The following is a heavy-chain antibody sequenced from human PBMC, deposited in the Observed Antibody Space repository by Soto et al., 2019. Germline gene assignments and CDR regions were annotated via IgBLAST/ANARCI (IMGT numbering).Heavy chain of an antibody. Sequence: XSVKVSCKASVYTFTCYYIHWVRQAPGQGLEWVGWINPNSGGKNYAQKFQGGVTMTRDTSISTAYMELSRLRSDDTAVYYCARVRPFGRAAAPPLSYYYYYYGMDVWGQGTTVTVSS. CDR1: VYTFTCYY. CDR2: INPNSGGK. V-gene: IGHV1-2*02. CDR3: ARVRPFGRAAAPPLSYYYYYYGMDV. D-gene: IGHD6-13*01. J-gene: IGHJ6*02.